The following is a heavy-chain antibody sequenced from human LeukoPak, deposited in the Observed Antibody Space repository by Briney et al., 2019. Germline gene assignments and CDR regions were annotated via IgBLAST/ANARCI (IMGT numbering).Heavy chain of an antibody. CDR2: ISAYNGNT. Sequence: ASVKVSCKASGYTFTSYGISWVRQAPGQGLEWMGWISAYNGNTNYAQKLQGRVTMTTDTSTSTAYMELRSLRSDDTAVYYCARDGTGKGGWYPFGYYYGMDVWGQGTTVTVSS. V-gene: IGHV1-18*01. CDR3: ARDGTGKGGWYPFGYYYGMDV. J-gene: IGHJ6*02. D-gene: IGHD6-19*01. CDR1: GYTFTSYG.